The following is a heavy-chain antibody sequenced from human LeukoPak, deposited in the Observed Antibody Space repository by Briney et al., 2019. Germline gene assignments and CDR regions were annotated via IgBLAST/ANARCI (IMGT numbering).Heavy chain of an antibody. CDR1: GFTFSSYG. J-gene: IGHJ3*02. CDR3: AKPRAPMRSGYDSPDAFDI. D-gene: IGHD5-12*01. V-gene: IGHV3-30*18. CDR2: ISYDGSNK. Sequence: PGGSLRLSCAASGFTFSSYGMHWVRQAPGKGLEWVAVISYDGSNKYYADSVKGRFTISRDNSKNTLYLQMNSLRAEDTAVYYCAKPRAPMRSGYDSPDAFDIWGQGTMVTVSS.